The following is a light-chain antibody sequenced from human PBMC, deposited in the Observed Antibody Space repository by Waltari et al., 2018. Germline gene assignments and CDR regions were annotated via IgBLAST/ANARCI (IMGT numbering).Light chain of an antibody. Sequence: QSVLTQPPSVSGAPAQRVTISCSGINSNIGTGFSVPWYLPLTGTAPKLLIYGYRNRTSGVPDRFSGSKSGTSASLAISGLQAEDEADYYCQSYDRRLRGLWVFGGGTKLTVL. CDR2: GYR. V-gene: IGLV1-40*01. CDR3: QSYDRRLRGLWV. J-gene: IGLJ3*02. CDR1: NSNIGTGFS.